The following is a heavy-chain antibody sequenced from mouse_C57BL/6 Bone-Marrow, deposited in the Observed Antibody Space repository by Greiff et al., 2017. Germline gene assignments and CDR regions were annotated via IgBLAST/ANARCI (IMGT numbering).Heavy chain of an antibody. V-gene: IGHV5-6*01. CDR2: ISSGDSYP. Sequence: EVKLVESGGELVKPGGSLKLSCAASGFTFSSYGMSWVRQTPDKRLEWVATISSGDSYPYYPDSVKGRFTISKDNAKNTLYLQLSSLKAEDTAMXYCESHKAYDGNNDYWGQGTSLTVAS. CDR3: ESHKAYDGNNDY. D-gene: IGHD2-10*01. CDR1: GFTFSSYG. J-gene: IGHJ2*02.